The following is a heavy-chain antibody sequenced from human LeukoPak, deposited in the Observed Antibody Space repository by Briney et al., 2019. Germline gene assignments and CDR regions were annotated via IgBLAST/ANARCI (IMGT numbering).Heavy chain of an antibody. CDR1: GFNFTNAW. CDR3: TDPPTSL. CDR2: IKSKADGGAT. V-gene: IGHV3-15*01. J-gene: IGHJ4*02. Sequence: PGESLRLSCAASGFNFTNAWVSWVRQAPGKGLEWLGRIKSKADGGATLHATSVEDRFAISRDDSINTLYLQMNSLKIEDTAVYYCTDPPTSLWGQGILVTVSS. D-gene: IGHD1-1*01.